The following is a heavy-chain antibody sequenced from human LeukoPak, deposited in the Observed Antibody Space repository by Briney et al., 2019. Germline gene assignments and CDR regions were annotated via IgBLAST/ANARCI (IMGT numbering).Heavy chain of an antibody. CDR1: GFTFSSYS. CDR3: VKEDGGYDGFDH. CDR2: LRGDGGGI. J-gene: IGHJ4*02. V-gene: IGHV3-23*01. D-gene: IGHD5-12*01. Sequence: GGSLRLSCAASGFTFSSYSMNWVRQAPGKGLEWVSALRGDGGGIFYGGSVKGRFTISRDNAKNTVSLQMNNLRAEDTALYYCVKEDGGYDGFDHWGRGTLVTVSS.